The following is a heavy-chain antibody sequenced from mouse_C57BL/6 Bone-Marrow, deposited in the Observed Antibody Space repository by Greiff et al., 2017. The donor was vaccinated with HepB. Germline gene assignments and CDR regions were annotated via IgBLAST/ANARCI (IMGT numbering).Heavy chain of an antibody. D-gene: IGHD2-4*01. Sequence: EVKLVESGGGLVKPGGSLKLSCAASGFTFSSYAMSWVRQTPEKRLEWVATISDGGSYTYYPDNVKGRFTISRDNAKNNLYLQMSHLKSEDTAMYYCAKGIYYDYGAFAYWGQGTLVTVSA. CDR3: AKGIYYDYGAFAY. CDR2: ISDGGSYT. V-gene: IGHV5-4*03. J-gene: IGHJ3*01. CDR1: GFTFSSYA.